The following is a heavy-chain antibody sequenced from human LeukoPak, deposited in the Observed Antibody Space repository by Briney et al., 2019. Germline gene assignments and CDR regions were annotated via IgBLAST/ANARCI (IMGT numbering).Heavy chain of an antibody. CDR3: ARDLLLVGATIEPDY. CDR1: GYTFTGYY. V-gene: IGHV1-2*02. J-gene: IGHJ4*02. CDR2: INPNSGGT. D-gene: IGHD1-26*01. Sequence: ASVKVSCKASGYTFTGYYMHWVRRAPGQGLEWMGWINPNSGGTNYAQKFQGRVTMTRDTSISTAYMELSRLRSDDTAVYYCARDLLLVGATIEPDYWGQGTLVTVSS.